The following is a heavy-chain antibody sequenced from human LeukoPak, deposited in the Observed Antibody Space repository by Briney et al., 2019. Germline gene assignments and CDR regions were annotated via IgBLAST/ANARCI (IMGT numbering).Heavy chain of an antibody. CDR3: AVGPMTTVTTGFDY. J-gene: IGHJ4*02. CDR1: GYTFTGYY. CDR2: INPSSGGT. D-gene: IGHD4-17*01. Sequence: ASVKVSCKASGYTFTGYYMHWVRQAPGQGLEWMGWINPSSGGTNYAQKFQGRVTMTRDTSISTAYMELSRLRSDDTAVYYCAVGPMTTVTTGFDYWGQGTLVTVSS. V-gene: IGHV1-2*02.